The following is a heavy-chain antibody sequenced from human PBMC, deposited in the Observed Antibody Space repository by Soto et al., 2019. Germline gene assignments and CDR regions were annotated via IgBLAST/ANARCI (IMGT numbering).Heavy chain of an antibody. CDR1: GYTFTSYD. Sequence: ASVKVSCKASGYTFTSYDINWVRQATGQGLEWMGWMNPNSGNTGYAQKFQGRVTMTRNTSISTAYMELSSLRSEDTAVYYCARGDCSGGSCYYYYYYMDVWGKGTSVPVSS. CDR3: ARGDCSGGSCYYYYYYMDV. J-gene: IGHJ6*03. D-gene: IGHD2-15*01. V-gene: IGHV1-8*01. CDR2: MNPNSGNT.